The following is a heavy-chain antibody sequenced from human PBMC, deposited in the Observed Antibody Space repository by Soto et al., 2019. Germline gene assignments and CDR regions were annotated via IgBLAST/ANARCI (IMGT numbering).Heavy chain of an antibody. CDR1: GFTFSSYA. V-gene: IGHV3-23*01. J-gene: IGHJ4*02. CDR2: MSGSGGYT. D-gene: IGHD2-2*01. Sequence: EVQLLESGGGLVQPGGSLRLSCAASGFTFSSYAMSWVRQAPGKGLEWVSTMSGSGGYTYYADSVEGRFAISRDNSKNKLYLQMADLRAEDTAVYYCATFRFCTSTSCYGREGGFWGQGTLVTVYS. CDR3: ATFRFCTSTSCYGREGGF.